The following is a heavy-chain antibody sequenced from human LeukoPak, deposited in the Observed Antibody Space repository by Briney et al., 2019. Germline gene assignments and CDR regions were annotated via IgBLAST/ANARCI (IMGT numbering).Heavy chain of an antibody. CDR3: ARANLGYGDYAIHFDY. D-gene: IGHD4-17*01. V-gene: IGHV4-39*07. CDR1: GGSISSSSYY. J-gene: IGHJ4*02. Sequence: SETLSLTCTVSGGSISSSSYYWGWIRQPPGKGLEWIGSIYYSGSTYYNPSLKSRVTISVDTSKNQFSLKLSSVTAADTAVYYCARANLGYGDYAIHFDYWGQGTLVTVSS. CDR2: IYYSGST.